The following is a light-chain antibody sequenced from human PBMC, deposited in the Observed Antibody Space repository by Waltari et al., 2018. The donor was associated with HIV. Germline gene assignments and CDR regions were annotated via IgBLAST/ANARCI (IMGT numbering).Light chain of an antibody. CDR3: QSGHNSDSI. CDR1: ELSRHF. CDR2: KDN. J-gene: IGLJ2*01. V-gene: IGLV3-25*03. Sequence: SYELPQAPSVSVSPGPTAKITCSGDELSRHFVFWYQQKSGQAPRMMIFKDNERPSGIPARFSASSSGSTSTLTISGVQAEDEADYYCQSGHNSDSIFGGGTKLTVL.